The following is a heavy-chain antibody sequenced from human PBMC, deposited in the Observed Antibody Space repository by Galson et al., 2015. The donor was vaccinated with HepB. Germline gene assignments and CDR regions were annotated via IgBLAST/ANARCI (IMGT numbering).Heavy chain of an antibody. V-gene: IGHV7-4-1*02. Sequence: SVKVSCKASGYTFTSYAMNWVRQAPGQGLEWMGWINTNTGNPTYAQGFTGRFVFSLDTSVSTAYLQISSLQAEDTAVYYCARSGIAGPSGYRRCFDYWGQGTLVTVSS. D-gene: IGHD6-13*01. CDR3: ARSGIAGPSGYRRCFDY. CDR1: GYTFTSYA. J-gene: IGHJ4*02. CDR2: INTNTGNP.